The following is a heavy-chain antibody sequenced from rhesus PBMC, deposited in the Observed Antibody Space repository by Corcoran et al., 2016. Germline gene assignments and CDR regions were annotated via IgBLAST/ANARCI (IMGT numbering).Heavy chain of an antibody. CDR1: GGSVNNNY. D-gene: IGHD6-31*01. Sequence: QLQLQESGPGLVKPSETLSLTCAVSGGSVNNNYWSWIRQSPGKGLEWIGRIFVSDPESGGRTTYTHALLWQDTNLRDTSKNRFILERWSADAVGAAVELCVRALCGSGWRGCSRFEVWGAGGRVTVSS. CDR2: IFVSDPESGGRT. J-gene: IGHJ5-1*01. CDR3: VRALCGSGWRGCSRFEV. V-gene: IGHV4-173*01.